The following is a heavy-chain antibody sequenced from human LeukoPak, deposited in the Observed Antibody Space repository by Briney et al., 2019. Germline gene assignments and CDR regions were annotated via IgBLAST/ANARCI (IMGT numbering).Heavy chain of an antibody. J-gene: IGHJ4*02. CDR2: ISSSSSYT. CDR3: ARIAYYYDSSGLDY. V-gene: IGHV3-11*06. D-gene: IGHD3-22*01. CDR1: GFTFSSFA. Sequence: GGSLRLSCAASGFTFSSFAMSWIRQAPGKGLEWVSYISSSSSYTNYADSVKGRFTISRDNAKNSLYLQMNSLRAEDTAVYYCARIAYYYDSSGLDYWGQGTLVTVSS.